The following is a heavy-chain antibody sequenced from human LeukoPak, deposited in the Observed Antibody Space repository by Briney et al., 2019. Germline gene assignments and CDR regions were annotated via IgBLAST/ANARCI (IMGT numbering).Heavy chain of an antibody. CDR3: ASGYYYFMDV. V-gene: IGHV4-59*01. Sequence: PSETLSLTCTVSGGSISSNYWSWIRQPPGKGLEWIGLLYYTGTTNYNSPLKGRATISADTSKKYFSLKLTSVTAADTAVYYCASGYYYFMDVWGKGTTVTVSS. CDR1: GGSISSNY. CDR2: LYYTGTT. D-gene: IGHD6-13*01. J-gene: IGHJ6*03.